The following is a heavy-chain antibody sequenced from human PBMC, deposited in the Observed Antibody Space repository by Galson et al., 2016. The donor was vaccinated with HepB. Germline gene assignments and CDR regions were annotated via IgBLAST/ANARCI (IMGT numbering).Heavy chain of an antibody. V-gene: IGHV3-72*01. J-gene: IGHJ4*02. D-gene: IGHD6-6*01. CDR2: TRNKANGYTT. CDR3: VRRRFCSYISCPFDS. CDR1: GFTFSDHY. Sequence: SLRLSCAASGFTFSDHYMDWVRQAPGKGLEWVGRTRNKANGYTTEYAASVKGRFTFSRDDSKNSLYLHMTSLKTEDTAVYYCVRRRFCSYISCPFDSWGQGTLVTVSS.